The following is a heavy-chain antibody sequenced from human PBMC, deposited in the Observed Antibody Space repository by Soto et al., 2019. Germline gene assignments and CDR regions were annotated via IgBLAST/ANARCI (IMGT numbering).Heavy chain of an antibody. V-gene: IGHV1-69*13. Sequence: GASVKVSCKASGGTFSSYAISWVRQAPGQGLEWMGGIIPIFGTANYAQKFQGRVTITADESTSTAYMELSSLRSEDTAVYYCALNYYDSSVHPAYYFDYWGQGTLVTVSS. CDR2: IIPIFGTA. J-gene: IGHJ4*02. CDR3: ALNYYDSSVHPAYYFDY. D-gene: IGHD3-22*01. CDR1: GGTFSSYA.